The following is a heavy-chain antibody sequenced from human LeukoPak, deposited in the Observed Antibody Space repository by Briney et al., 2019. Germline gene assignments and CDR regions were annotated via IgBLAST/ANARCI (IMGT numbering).Heavy chain of an antibody. Sequence: PGGSLRLSCGASGLTFSSYTMSWVRQAPGKGLEWVSVIYSGGSTYYADSVKGRFTISRDNSKNTLYLQMNSLRAEDTAVYYCARGIIVVPAAIDRPDAFDIWGQGTMVTVSS. CDR1: GLTFSSYT. CDR3: ARGIIVVPAAIDRPDAFDI. V-gene: IGHV3-53*01. J-gene: IGHJ3*02. D-gene: IGHD2-2*01. CDR2: IYSGGST.